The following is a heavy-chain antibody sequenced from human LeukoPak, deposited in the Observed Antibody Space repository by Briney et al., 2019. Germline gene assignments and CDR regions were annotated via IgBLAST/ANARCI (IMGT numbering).Heavy chain of an antibody. CDR1: GYNFFNSG. CDR2: VSTYTGNT. V-gene: IGHV1-18*01. Sequence: ASVKVSCKASGYNFFNSGITWVRQAPGQGPEWIGWVSTYTGNTNYVEKLQGRVTMTADISTDTAYMELRSPISDDTAVYFCGRDEDIPTYPNWIDTWGQGTLVTVSS. J-gene: IGHJ5*02. D-gene: IGHD2-2*03. CDR3: GRDEDIPTYPNWIDT.